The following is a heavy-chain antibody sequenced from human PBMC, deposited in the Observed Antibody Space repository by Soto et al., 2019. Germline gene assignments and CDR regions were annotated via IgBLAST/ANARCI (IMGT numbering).Heavy chain of an antibody. CDR2: INLDGSEK. J-gene: IGHJ5*02. V-gene: IGHV3-7*01. CDR1: GFTLNNYW. Sequence: GGSLRLSCAASGFTLNNYWVTWVRQAPGKGLGWVANINLDGSEKYYVDSVKGRFTISRDNTKNSLYLQRNSLRAEDTAFYYWARDFGNPKGRLDPWGQGIRVTVSS. D-gene: IGHD3-10*01. CDR3: ARDFGNPKGRLDP.